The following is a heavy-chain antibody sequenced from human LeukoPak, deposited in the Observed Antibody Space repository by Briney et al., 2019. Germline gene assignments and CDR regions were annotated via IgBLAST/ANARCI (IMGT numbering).Heavy chain of an antibody. D-gene: IGHD4-11*01. Sequence: GGSLRLSCAASGFTFSSYWMHWVRQAPGKGLVWVSRIRSDGSSTTYADSVKGRFTISRGNTKNTLYLQMNSLRADDTAAYYCARDDYNRHWGQGTLVTVSS. CDR2: IRSDGSST. CDR3: ARDDYNRH. V-gene: IGHV3-74*01. CDR1: GFTFSSYW. J-gene: IGHJ4*02.